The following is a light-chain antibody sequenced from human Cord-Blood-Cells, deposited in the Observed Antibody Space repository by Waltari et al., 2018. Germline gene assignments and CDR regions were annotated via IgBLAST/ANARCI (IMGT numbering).Light chain of an antibody. J-gene: IGLJ1*01. V-gene: IGLV2-8*01. CDR3: SSYAGSFYV. CDR2: EVS. Sequence: QSALTQPPSASGSPGQSVTISCTGTSSDVGGYNYVSWYQQHPGKAPKLMIYEVSKRPSVVPDRFSGSKSGNTASLTVSGLQAEDEADYYCSSYAGSFYVFGTGTKVTVL. CDR1: SSDVGGYNY.